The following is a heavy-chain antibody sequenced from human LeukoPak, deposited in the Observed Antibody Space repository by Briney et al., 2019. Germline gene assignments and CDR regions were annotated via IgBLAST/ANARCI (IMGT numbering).Heavy chain of an antibody. Sequence: SETLSLTCTVSGGSISSSSYYWGWIPQPPGKGLEWIGSIYYSGSTYYNPSLKSRVTISVDTSKNQFSLKLSSVTAADTAVYYCARALRGGWSGLNPRTNTFDYWGQGTLVTVSS. D-gene: IGHD3-3*01. V-gene: IGHV4-39*07. CDR1: GGSISSSSYY. J-gene: IGHJ4*02. CDR2: IYYSGST. CDR3: ARALRGGWSGLNPRTNTFDY.